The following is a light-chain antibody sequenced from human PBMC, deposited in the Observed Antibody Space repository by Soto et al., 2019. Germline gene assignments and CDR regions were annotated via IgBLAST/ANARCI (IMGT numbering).Light chain of an antibody. Sequence: EIVLTQSPGTLSLSPGERATLSCRASQYISSSYLAWYQQKLGQAPRLLIYGASGRATGIPDRFSGSGSGTEFTLTISGLQSDDFAVYYCQQFNNWPPWTFGQGTKVDIK. CDR1: QYISSSY. CDR2: GAS. CDR3: QQFNNWPPWT. V-gene: IGKV3-20*01. J-gene: IGKJ1*01.